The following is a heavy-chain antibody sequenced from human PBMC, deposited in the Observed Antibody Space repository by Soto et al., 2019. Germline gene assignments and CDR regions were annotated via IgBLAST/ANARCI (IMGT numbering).Heavy chain of an antibody. V-gene: IGHV3-66*01. Sequence: ESGGGLVQPGGSLRLSCAASGFTVSSNYMSWVRQAPGKGLEWVSVIYSGGSTYYADSVKGRFTISRDNSKNTLYLQMNSLRAEDTAVYYCQGVVVVVAAPYWGQGTLVTVSS. J-gene: IGHJ4*02. CDR1: GFTVSSNY. CDR3: QGVVVVVAAPY. D-gene: IGHD2-15*01. CDR2: IYSGGST.